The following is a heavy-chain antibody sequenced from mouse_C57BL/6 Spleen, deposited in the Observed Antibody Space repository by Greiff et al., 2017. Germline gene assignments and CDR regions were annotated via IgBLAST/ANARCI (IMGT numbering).Heavy chain of an antibody. CDR3: ARLGGQLGYFDC. D-gene: IGHD3-2*01. Sequence: QVQLQQPGAELVRPGSSVKLSCKASGYTFTSYWLHWVKQRPIQGLEWIGNIDPSDSETHYNQKFKDKATLTVDKSSSTAYMQLSSLTSEDSAVYYCARLGGQLGYFDCWGQGTTLAVSS. V-gene: IGHV1-52*01. CDR1: GYTFTSYW. CDR2: IDPSDSET. J-gene: IGHJ2*01.